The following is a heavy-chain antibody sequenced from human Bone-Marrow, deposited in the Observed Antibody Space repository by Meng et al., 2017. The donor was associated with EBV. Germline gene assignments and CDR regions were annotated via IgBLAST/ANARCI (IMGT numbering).Heavy chain of an antibody. CDR1: GGAFSNSA. V-gene: IGHV1-69*01. Sequence: QGQVVQLGAEVKRPGSSGKVSCKASGGAFSNSAISWVRQAPGQGLEWMGGFIPILGTPNYAQKYQDRVTITADESTSTAYMELSGLRSEDTAVYYCARESGRGYTPDFWGQGTLVTVSS. CDR3: ARESGRGYTPDF. D-gene: IGHD3-10*01. J-gene: IGHJ4*02. CDR2: FIPILGTP.